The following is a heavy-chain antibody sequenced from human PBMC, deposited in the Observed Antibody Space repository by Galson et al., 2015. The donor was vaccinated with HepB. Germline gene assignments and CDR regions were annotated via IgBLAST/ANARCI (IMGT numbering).Heavy chain of an antibody. J-gene: IGHJ6*02. CDR1: GFTVSSNY. Sequence: SLRLSCAASGFTVSSNYMSWVRQAPGKGLEWVSVIYSGGSTYYADSVKGRFTISRDHSKSTLYLHMNSLRAEDTAVYYCARDQGVVWHHYYGMDVWGQGTTVTVSS. V-gene: IGHV3-66*01. CDR2: IYSGGST. D-gene: IGHD3-10*01. CDR3: ARDQGVVWHHYYGMDV.